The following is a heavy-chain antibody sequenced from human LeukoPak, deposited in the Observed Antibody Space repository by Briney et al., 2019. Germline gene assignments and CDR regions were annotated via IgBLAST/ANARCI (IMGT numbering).Heavy chain of an antibody. CDR2: IYTSGST. J-gene: IGHJ3*02. CDR1: GGSFSGYY. CDR3: ARGGYCSGGSCYADAFDI. Sequence: SETLSLTCAVYGGSFSGYYWSWIRQPPGKGLEWIGRIYTSGSTNYNPSLKSRVTMSVDTSKNQFSLKLSSVTAADTAVYYCARGGYCSGGSCYADAFDIWGQGTMVTVSS. D-gene: IGHD2-15*01. V-gene: IGHV4-59*10.